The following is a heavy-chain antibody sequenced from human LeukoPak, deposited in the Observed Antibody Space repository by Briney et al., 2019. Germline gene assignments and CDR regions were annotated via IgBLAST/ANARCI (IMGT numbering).Heavy chain of an antibody. J-gene: IGHJ4*02. CDR2: INHSGST. CDR1: GGSFSGYY. D-gene: IGHD3-22*01. Sequence: PSETLSLTCAVYGGSFSGYYWSWIRQPPGKGLEWIGEINHSGSTNYNPSLKSRVTISVDTSKNQFSLKLSSVTAADTAVYYCAMEVPREGYYDSSGFSHWGPGTLVTVSS. CDR3: AMEVPREGYYDSSGFSH. V-gene: IGHV4-34*01.